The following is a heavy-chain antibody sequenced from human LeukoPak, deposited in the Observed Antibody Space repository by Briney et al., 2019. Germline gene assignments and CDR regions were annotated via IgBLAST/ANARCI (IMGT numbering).Heavy chain of an antibody. V-gene: IGHV3-53*01. D-gene: IGHD3-22*01. CDR3: RGYYFETSVDY. Sequence: GGALRLSCTASGFSFSSNYMTWVRQAPGKGLQWIAVLYSGGFTHYADSVKGRFTISRDNSKNTLYLQMNSLRVEDTAVYYCRGYYFETSVDYWGQGTLVTVSS. J-gene: IGHJ4*02. CDR2: LYSGGFT. CDR1: GFSFSSNY.